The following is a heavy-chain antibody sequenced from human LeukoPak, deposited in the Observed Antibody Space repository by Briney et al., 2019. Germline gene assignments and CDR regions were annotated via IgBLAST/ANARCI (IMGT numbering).Heavy chain of an antibody. CDR3: ARVAWGSRKGDFDY. D-gene: IGHD7-27*01. J-gene: IGHJ4*02. CDR2: INTNTGNP. V-gene: IGHV7-4-1*02. Sequence: ASVKVSCKASGYSFTNYAMNWVRQAPGQGLEWMGWINTNTGNPTYAQGFTGRFVFSLDTSVSTAYLQISSLKAEDTAVYYCARVAWGSRKGDFDYWGQGTLVTVSS. CDR1: GYSFTNYA.